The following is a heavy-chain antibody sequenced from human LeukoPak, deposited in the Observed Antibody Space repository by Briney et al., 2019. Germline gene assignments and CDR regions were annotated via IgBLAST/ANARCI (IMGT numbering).Heavy chain of an antibody. CDR1: GFTFSSYW. V-gene: IGHV3-7*01. CDR2: IKQDGSGK. CDR3: ASWSRDGYNRLDY. J-gene: IGHJ4*02. D-gene: IGHD5-24*01. Sequence: PGGSLRLSCAASGFTFSSYWMSWVRQAPGKGLEWVANIKQDGSGKYYVDSVKGRFTISRDNAKNSLYLQMNSLRAEDTAVYYCASWSRDGYNRLDYWGQGTLVTVSS.